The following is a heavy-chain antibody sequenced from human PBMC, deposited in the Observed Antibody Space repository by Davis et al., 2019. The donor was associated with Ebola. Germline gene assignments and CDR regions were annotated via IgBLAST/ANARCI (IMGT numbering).Heavy chain of an antibody. D-gene: IGHD6-13*01. V-gene: IGHV4-34*01. CDR2: INHSGST. J-gene: IGHJ5*02. CDR1: GGSFSGYY. Sequence: MPSETLSLTCAVYGGSFSGYYWSWIRQPPGKGLEWIGEINHSGSTNYNPSLKSRVTISVDTSKNQFSLRLSSVTAADTAVYYCARGGSTWYENWFDPWGQGTLVTVSS. CDR3: ARGGSTWYENWFDP.